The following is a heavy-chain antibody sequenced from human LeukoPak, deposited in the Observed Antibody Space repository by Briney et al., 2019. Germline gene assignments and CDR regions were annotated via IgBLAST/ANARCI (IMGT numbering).Heavy chain of an antibody. CDR3: AAAVVPAAKAY. V-gene: IGHV4-59*08. CDR2: ISYSGSP. D-gene: IGHD2-2*01. Sequence: PSETLSLTCSVSGGSISSYYWSWIRQPPGKGLEWIGYISYSGSPNYNPSLKSRVTISVDTSKNQFSLKLSSVTAADTAVYYCAAAVVPAAKAYWGQGTQVTVSS. CDR1: GGSISSYY. J-gene: IGHJ4*02.